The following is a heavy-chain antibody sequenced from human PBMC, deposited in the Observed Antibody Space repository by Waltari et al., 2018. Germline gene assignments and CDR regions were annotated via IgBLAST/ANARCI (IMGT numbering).Heavy chain of an antibody. D-gene: IGHD2-2*01. Sequence: WWRWDRQSPGKGLGWIGQIHHSGRTHYNPSFESRLSMSVDRSKNQFSLNLNSVTAADTAVYYCAGDRAIGLFFDYWGQGTLVTVSS. CDR1: W. CDR3: AGDRAIGLFFDY. J-gene: IGHJ4*02. CDR2: IHHSGRT. V-gene: IGHV4-4*02.